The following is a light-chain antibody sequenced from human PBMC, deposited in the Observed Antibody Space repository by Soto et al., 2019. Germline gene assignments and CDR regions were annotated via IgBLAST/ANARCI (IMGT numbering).Light chain of an antibody. CDR1: NSDVGGYNY. V-gene: IGLV2-14*01. Sequence: QSVLTQPASASGSPGQSITISCSGTNSDVGGYNYVSWYQQHPGKAPKLMIYDVSYRPSGISNRFSGSKSDNQASLPISGLQAEAEADFYCSSYTTSSLFVFGPGTKVPVL. CDR2: DVS. CDR3: SSYTTSSLFV. J-gene: IGLJ1*01.